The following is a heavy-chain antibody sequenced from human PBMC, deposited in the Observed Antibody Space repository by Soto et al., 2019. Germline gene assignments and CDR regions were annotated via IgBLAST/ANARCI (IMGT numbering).Heavy chain of an antibody. D-gene: IGHD6-6*01. CDR3: AHSFEYSSSEYYYYYGMDV. V-gene: IGHV2-5*02. Sequence: SGPTLVNPTQTLTLTCTFSGFSLGTSGVGVGWIRQPPGKALEWLALIYWGDDKRYSPSLKSRLTITKDTSKNQVVLTMTNMDPVDTATYYCAHSFEYSSSEYYYYYGMDVWGQGTTVTVSS. CDR1: GFSLGTSGVG. J-gene: IGHJ6*02. CDR2: IYWGDDK.